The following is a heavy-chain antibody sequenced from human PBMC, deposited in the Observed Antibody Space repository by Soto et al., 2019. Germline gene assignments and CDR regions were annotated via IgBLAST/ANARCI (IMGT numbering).Heavy chain of an antibody. V-gene: IGHV1-24*01. D-gene: IGHD3-10*01. CDR1: GYTLTELS. J-gene: IGHJ4*02. CDR3: ATVLLWFGELTPRDYYFDY. Sequence: ASVKVSCKVSGYTLTELSMHWVRQAPGKGLEWMGGFDPEDGETIYAQKFQGRVTMTEDTSTDTAYMELSSLRSEDTAVYYCATVLLWFGELTPRDYYFDYWGQGTRETVSS. CDR2: FDPEDGET.